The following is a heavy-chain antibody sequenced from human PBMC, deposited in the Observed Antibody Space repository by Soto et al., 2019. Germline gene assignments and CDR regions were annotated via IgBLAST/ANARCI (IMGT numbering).Heavy chain of an antibody. V-gene: IGHV3-48*02. J-gene: IGHJ4*02. Sequence: GGSLRLSCAASGFTFSSYSMNWVRQAPGKGLEWVSYISSSSSTIYYADSVKGRFTISRDNAKNSLYLQMNSLRDEDRAVYYCVSPTDWNDFYWGQGTLVTVSS. CDR2: ISSSSSTI. CDR3: VSPTDWNDFY. D-gene: IGHD1-1*01. CDR1: GFTFSSYS.